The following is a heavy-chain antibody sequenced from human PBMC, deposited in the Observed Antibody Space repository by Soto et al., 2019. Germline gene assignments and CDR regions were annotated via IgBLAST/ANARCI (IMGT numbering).Heavy chain of an antibody. Sequence: ASVKVSCKASGYTFTNFGISWVRRAPGQGLEWMGWISAYNGNTNYAQNFQGRVTMTTDTSTSTAYMELRSLRSDDTAVYYCARQGVGTTLQYWGPGTLVTVSS. J-gene: IGHJ4*02. V-gene: IGHV1-18*01. CDR1: GYTFTNFG. D-gene: IGHD1-1*01. CDR3: ARQGVGTTLQY. CDR2: ISAYNGNT.